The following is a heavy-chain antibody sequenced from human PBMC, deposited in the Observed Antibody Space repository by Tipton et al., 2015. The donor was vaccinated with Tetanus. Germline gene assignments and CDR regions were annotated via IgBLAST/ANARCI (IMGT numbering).Heavy chain of an antibody. D-gene: IGHD2-8*02. CDR1: GYIFTNYW. CDR3: ARAHCTEGVCNFDF. V-gene: IGHV5-51*01. CDR2: IYPGDSDT. J-gene: IGHJ4*02. Sequence: QLVQSGGEVKKPGESLKISCKGSGYIFTNYWIGWVRQKPGKGLEWMGIIYPGDSDTRYSPSFQGQVTISVDKSINTAYLQRSSLKASDTSVFYCARAHCTEGVCNFDFWGQGALVTFAS.